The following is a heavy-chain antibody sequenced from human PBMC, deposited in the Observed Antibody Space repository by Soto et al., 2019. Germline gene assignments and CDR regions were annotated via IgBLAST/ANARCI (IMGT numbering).Heavy chain of an antibody. J-gene: IGHJ6*02. V-gene: IGHV4-31*03. Sequence: QVQLQESGPGLVKPSQTLSLTCTVSGGSISSGGYYWSWIRQHPGKGLEWIGYIYYSGSTYYNPSLKSRVTLSVDTSKNQFSLKLSSVTAADTAVYYCARDPGLIVGATRYYYYGMDVWGQGTTVTVSS. CDR1: GGSISSGGYY. CDR3: ARDPGLIVGATRYYYYGMDV. CDR2: IYYSGST. D-gene: IGHD1-26*01.